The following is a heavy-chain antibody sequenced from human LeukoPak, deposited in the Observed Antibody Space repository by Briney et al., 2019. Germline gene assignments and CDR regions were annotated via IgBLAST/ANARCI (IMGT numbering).Heavy chain of an antibody. CDR3: ARGPGSYYFDY. J-gene: IGHJ4*02. V-gene: IGHV3-21*01. CDR2: ISSSSDYI. Sequence: PGGSLRLSCPASGFTFSDYSMSWVRQAPGKGLEWVSSISSSSDYIYYADSVKGRFTISRDNARNSLYLQMNSLRAEDTAVYYCARGPGSYYFDYWGQGTLVTVSS. CDR1: GFTFSDYS. D-gene: IGHD1-1*01.